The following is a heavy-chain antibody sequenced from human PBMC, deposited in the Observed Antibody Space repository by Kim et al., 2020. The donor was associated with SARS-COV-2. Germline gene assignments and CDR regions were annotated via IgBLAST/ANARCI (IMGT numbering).Heavy chain of an antibody. CDR3: ARSGDGTYPQGAYYYGLDV. V-gene: IGHV3-9*01. Sequence: GGSLRLSCAASGFRFDDYALHWVRQPPGKGLEWVSGISWNGDNRVYADSVMGRFTISRDNAKNSLYLQMNELRPDDTALYYCARSGDGTYPQGAYYYGLDVWGQGTTVTVSS. D-gene: IGHD3-16*02. CDR2: ISWNGDNR. CDR1: GFRFDDYA. J-gene: IGHJ6*02.